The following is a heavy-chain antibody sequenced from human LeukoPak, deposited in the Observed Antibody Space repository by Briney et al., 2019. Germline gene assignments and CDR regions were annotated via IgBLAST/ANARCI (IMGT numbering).Heavy chain of an antibody. CDR3: ARKLLWFGESPSYYYYGMDV. Sequence: PSETLSLTCTVSGGSISSSSYYWGWIRQPPGKGLEWIGSIYYSGSTYYNPSLKSRVTISVDTSKNQFSLKLSSVTAADTAVYYCARKLLWFGESPSYYYYGMDVWGQGTTVTVSS. D-gene: IGHD3-10*01. CDR2: IYYSGST. J-gene: IGHJ6*02. CDR1: GGSISSSSYY. V-gene: IGHV4-39*07.